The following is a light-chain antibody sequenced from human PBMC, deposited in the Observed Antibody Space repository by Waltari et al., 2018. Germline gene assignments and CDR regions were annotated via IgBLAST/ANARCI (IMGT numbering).Light chain of an antibody. V-gene: IGKV3-11*01. Sequence: EIVLTQSPATLSLSPGERATLSCRASQSVSSYLAWYQQKPGQAPRLLIYDESKRATGIPARFSGSGSGTDFTLTISSLEPEDFAVYYCQQRSNWLYTFGQGTKLEIK. J-gene: IGKJ2*01. CDR2: DES. CDR3: QQRSNWLYT. CDR1: QSVSSY.